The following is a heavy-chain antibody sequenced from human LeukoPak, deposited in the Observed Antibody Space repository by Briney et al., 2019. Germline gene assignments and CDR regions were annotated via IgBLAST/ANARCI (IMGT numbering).Heavy chain of an antibody. CDR2: INAGNGNT. CDR3: ARDWWFGEGSFDY. V-gene: IGHV1-3*01. J-gene: IGHJ4*02. D-gene: IGHD3-10*01. Sequence: ASVKVSCEASGYTFTSYAMHWVRLAPGQRLEWMGWINAGNGNTKYSQKFQGRVTITRDTSASTAYMELSSLRSEDTAVYYCARDWWFGEGSFDYWGQGTLVTVSS. CDR1: GYTFTSYA.